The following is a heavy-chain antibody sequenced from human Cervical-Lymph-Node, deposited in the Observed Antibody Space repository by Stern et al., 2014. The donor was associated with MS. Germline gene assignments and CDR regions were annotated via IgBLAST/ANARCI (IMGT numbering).Heavy chain of an antibody. J-gene: IGHJ6*02. CDR1: GGTFSSYA. V-gene: IGHV1-69*01. D-gene: IGHD3-3*01. CDR3: AREGTIFGVVTNYYYYGMDV. Sequence: VQLVESGAEVKKPGSSVKVSCKASGGTFSSYAISWVRQAPGQGLEWRGGVIPIFGTANYAQKFQGRVTITADESTSTAYMELSSLRSEDTAVYYCAREGTIFGVVTNYYYYGMDVWGQGTTVTVSS. CDR2: VIPIFGTA.